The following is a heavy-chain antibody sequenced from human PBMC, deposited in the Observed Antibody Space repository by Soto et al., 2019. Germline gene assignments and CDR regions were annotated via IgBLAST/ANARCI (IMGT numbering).Heavy chain of an antibody. CDR1: GFTFSNYG. CDR2: ISYDGTDK. D-gene: IGHD2-15*01. CDR3: AKDAWAYSSVGSGYFFDF. Sequence: QVQLVESGGGVVQPGRSLRLSCAASGFTFSNYGMHWVRQAPGKGLEWVALISYDGTDKYYADSVKGRFTISRDNSKNTLYLQMNSLRAEDTAVYYCAKDAWAYSSVGSGYFFDFWGQGTLVSVSS. J-gene: IGHJ4*02. V-gene: IGHV3-30*18.